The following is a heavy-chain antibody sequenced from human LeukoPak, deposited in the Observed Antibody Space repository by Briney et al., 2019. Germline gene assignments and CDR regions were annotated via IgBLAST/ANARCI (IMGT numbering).Heavy chain of an antibody. CDR1: GDSVSRSDSY. J-gene: IGHJ1*01. V-gene: IGHV4-39*01. CDR3: ARRRYYDSTGYLN. D-gene: IGHD3-22*01. CDR2: IYYSGRT. Sequence: PSETLSLTXTVFGDSVSRSDSYWDWTRQPPGKGLEWIGTIYYSGRTYYSPSLKSRVTISVDTSNNQFSLNLSSVTAADTALYFCARRRYYDSTGYLNWGQGTLVTVSS.